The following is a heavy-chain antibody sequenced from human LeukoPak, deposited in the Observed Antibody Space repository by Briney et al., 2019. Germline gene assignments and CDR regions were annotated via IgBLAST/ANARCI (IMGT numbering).Heavy chain of an antibody. CDR1: GFTFSSYG. CDR2: IRYDGSNK. CDR3: ARDPPHVEWELSYYFDY. D-gene: IGHD1-26*01. V-gene: IGHV3-30*02. J-gene: IGHJ4*02. Sequence: GGSLRLSCAASGFTFSSYGMHWVRQAPGKGLEWVAFIRYDGSNKYYADSVKGRFTISRDNSKNTLYLQMNSLRAEDTAVYYCARDPPHVEWELSYYFDYWGQGTLVTVSS.